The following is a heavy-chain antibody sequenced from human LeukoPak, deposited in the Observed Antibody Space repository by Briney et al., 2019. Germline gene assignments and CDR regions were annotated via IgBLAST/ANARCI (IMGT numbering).Heavy chain of an antibody. CDR1: GGTFSSYA. CDR3: ARPGIQQTYLYYFDY. CDR2: IIPIFGTA. D-gene: IGHD5-18*01. Sequence: GASVKVSCKASGGTFSSYAISWVRQAPGQGLEWMGGIIPIFGTANYAQKFQGRVTITADESTSTAYMKLSSLRSEDTAVYYCARPGIQQTYLYYFDYWGQGTLVTVSS. J-gene: IGHJ4*02. V-gene: IGHV1-69*01.